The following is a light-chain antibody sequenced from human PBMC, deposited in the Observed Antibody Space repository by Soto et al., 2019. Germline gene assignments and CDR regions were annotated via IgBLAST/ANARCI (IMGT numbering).Light chain of an antibody. CDR1: SSSIGAAYD. Sequence: QSVLTQPPSVSGAPGQRVTISCTGSSSSIGAAYDVHWYQHLPGTAPKLLIYGNNNRPSGVPDRFSGSKSGTSASLAITGLQAEDEADYYCQSYDSSLSGSVFGGGTKVTVL. V-gene: IGLV1-40*01. CDR3: QSYDSSLSGSV. CDR2: GNN. J-gene: IGLJ2*01.